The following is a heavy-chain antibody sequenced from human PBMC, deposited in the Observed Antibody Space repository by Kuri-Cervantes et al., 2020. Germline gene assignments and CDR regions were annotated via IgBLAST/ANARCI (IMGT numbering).Heavy chain of an antibody. CDR1: GGTFSSYA. Sequence: SVKVSCKASGGTFSSYAISWVRQAPGQGLEWMGGIIPIFGTANYAQKFQGRVTIIADESTSTAYMELSSLRSEDTAVYYCARGFILQGEIYGFDYWGQGTLVTVSS. CDR3: ARGFILQGEIYGFDY. D-gene: IGHD4-17*01. J-gene: IGHJ4*02. V-gene: IGHV1-69*13. CDR2: IIPIFGTA.